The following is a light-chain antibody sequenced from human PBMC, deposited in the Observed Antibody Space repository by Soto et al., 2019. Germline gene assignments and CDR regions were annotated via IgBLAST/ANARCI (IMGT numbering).Light chain of an antibody. Sequence: ATPMTQSPSSLSASIGDTVTITCRASQAIRHDLGWYQQRPGSAPKLLIYAASVLQSDVPSRFSGSGSATDFTLTIYNLQPEDSATYFFLQDYTYPLTFGGGTKVEIK. CDR2: AAS. J-gene: IGKJ4*01. CDR3: LQDYTYPLT. CDR1: QAIRHD. V-gene: IGKV1-6*01.